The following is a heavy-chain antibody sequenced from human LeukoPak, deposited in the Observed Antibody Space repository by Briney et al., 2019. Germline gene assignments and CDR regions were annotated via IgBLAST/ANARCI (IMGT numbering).Heavy chain of an antibody. CDR2: ISSSGSTI. Sequence: GGSLRLSCAASGFTFSSYEMNWVRQAPGKGLEGVSYISSSGSTIYYADSVKGRFTISRDNAKNSLYLQMNSLRAEDTAVYYCARDLTTVTTFGQYFDYWGQGTLVTVPS. J-gene: IGHJ4*02. CDR3: ARDLTTVTTFGQYFDY. CDR1: GFTFSSYE. D-gene: IGHD4-17*01. V-gene: IGHV3-48*03.